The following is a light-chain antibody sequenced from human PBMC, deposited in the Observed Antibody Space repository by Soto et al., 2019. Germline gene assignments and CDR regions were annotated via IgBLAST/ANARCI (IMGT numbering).Light chain of an antibody. Sequence: QSALTQPPSASGTPGQRGTICCSGSRSNIGSSNVYWYQQLPGTAPKLLIYKDSQRPSWVTDRFSGSQSGTSASLAMSGLRSXDXXXYYCAALDDSLSGAVFGGGTQLTVL. V-gene: IGLV1-47*01. CDR3: AALDDSLSGAV. CDR2: KDS. J-gene: IGLJ7*01. CDR1: RSNIGSSN.